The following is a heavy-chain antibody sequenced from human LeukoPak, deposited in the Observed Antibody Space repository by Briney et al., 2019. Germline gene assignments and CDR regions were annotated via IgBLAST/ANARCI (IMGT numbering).Heavy chain of an antibody. CDR1: GFTFSSYA. J-gene: IGHJ2*01. CDR3: ARGGVRWSLYWYFDL. D-gene: IGHD4-23*01. Sequence: PGGSLRLSCAASGFTFSSYAMHWVRQAPGKGLEWVAVISYDGSNKYYADSVKGRFTISRDNAKNTLYLQMNSLRAEDTAVYYCARGGVRWSLYWYFDLWGRGTLVTVSS. V-gene: IGHV3-30-3*01. CDR2: ISYDGSNK.